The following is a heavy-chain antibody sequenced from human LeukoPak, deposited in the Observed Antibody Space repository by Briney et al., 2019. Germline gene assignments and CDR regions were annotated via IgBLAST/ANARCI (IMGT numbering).Heavy chain of an antibody. CDR3: AREVTMVRGVIFGSWFDP. CDR2: INHSGST. D-gene: IGHD3-10*01. Sequence: MPSETLSLTCTVSGGSISSSSYYWSWIRQPPGKGLEWIGEINHSGSTNYNPSLKSRITISVDTSKNQFSLKLSSVTAADTAVYYCAREVTMVRGVIFGSWFDPWGQGTLVTVSS. J-gene: IGHJ5*02. V-gene: IGHV4-39*07. CDR1: GGSISSSSYY.